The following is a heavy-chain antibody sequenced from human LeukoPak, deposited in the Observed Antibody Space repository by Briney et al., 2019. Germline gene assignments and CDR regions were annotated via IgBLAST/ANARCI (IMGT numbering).Heavy chain of an antibody. Sequence: GGSLRLSCAASGFTFSSYEMNWVRQAPGKGLEWVSYISSSGSTIYYADSVKGRFTISRDNAKNSLYLQMNSLRAEDTAVYYCARSERGWFDPWGQGTLVTVSS. V-gene: IGHV3-48*03. CDR2: ISSSGSTI. J-gene: IGHJ5*02. CDR3: ARSERGWFDP. CDR1: GFTFSSYE.